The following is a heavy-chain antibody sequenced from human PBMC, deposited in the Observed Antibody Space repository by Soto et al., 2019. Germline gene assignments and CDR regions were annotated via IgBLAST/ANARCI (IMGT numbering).Heavy chain of an antibody. CDR1: GFTFSSYG. Sequence: GGSLRLSCAASGFTFSSYGMHWVRQAPGKGLEWVAVIWYDGGNKYYADSVKGRFTISRDNSKNTLYLQMNSLRAEDTAVYYCARLGYSSYDAFDIWGQGTMVTVSS. V-gene: IGHV3-33*01. J-gene: IGHJ3*02. D-gene: IGHD5-18*01. CDR3: ARLGYSSYDAFDI. CDR2: IWYDGGNK.